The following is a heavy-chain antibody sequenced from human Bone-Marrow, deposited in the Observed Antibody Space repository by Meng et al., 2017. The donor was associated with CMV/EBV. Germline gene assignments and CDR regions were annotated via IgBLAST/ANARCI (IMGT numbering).Heavy chain of an antibody. CDR3: AHRTVGANYRWFDT. V-gene: IGHV2-5*02. D-gene: IGHD1-26*01. Sequence: QITLKESGPTLVKPTQTLTLTCTFSGFSLSTSGVGVGWIRQPPGKALEWLALIYWDDDKRYSPSLKSRLTITKDTSKNQVVLTMTNMDPVDTATYYCAHRTVGANYRWFDTWGQGTLVTVDS. CDR2: IYWDDDK. CDR1: GFSLSTSGVG. J-gene: IGHJ5*02.